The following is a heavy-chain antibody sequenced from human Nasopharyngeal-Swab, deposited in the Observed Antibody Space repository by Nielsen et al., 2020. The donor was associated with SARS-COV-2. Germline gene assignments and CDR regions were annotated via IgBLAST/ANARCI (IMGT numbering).Heavy chain of an antibody. Sequence: SVKVSCKVSGYTLTELSLHWVRQAPGKGLDWMGGFDPEDGETIYAQKFQGRVTMPEDTSTDTAYMELSSLRSEDTAVYYCATAPSIGCSSTSCSRWYYYYGMDVWGQGTTVTVSS. V-gene: IGHV1-24*01. CDR1: GYTLTELS. J-gene: IGHJ6*02. CDR2: FDPEDGET. CDR3: ATAPSIGCSSTSCSRWYYYYGMDV. D-gene: IGHD2-2*01.